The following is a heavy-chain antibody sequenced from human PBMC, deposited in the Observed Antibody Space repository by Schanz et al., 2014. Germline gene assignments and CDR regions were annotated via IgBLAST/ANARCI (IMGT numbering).Heavy chain of an antibody. CDR1: GFTFSGYS. Sequence: EVKMVESGGGLVKPGGSLRLSCVASGFTFSGYSMNWVRQAPGKGLEWVAYISSSSSTIHYADSVKGRLTISRDDAKKSMYLQMNSLRAEDTAVYFCAKIERNEDWGQGTLVTVSS. CDR2: ISSSSSTI. J-gene: IGHJ4*02. CDR3: AKIERNED. D-gene: IGHD1-1*01. V-gene: IGHV3-21*05.